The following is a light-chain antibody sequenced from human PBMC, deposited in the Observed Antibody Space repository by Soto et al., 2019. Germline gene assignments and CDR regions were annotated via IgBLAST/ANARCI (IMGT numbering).Light chain of an antibody. CDR1: QSISSW. V-gene: IGKV1-5*03. CDR2: KAS. J-gene: IGKJ4*01. CDR3: QQYNSYPLT. Sequence: DIQMTQSPSTLSASVGDRVTITCRASQSISSWLAWYQQKPGKAPKLLIYKASSLESRVPSRFSGSGSGTEFTLTISSLQPDDFETYYCQQYNSYPLTFGGGTKVEIK.